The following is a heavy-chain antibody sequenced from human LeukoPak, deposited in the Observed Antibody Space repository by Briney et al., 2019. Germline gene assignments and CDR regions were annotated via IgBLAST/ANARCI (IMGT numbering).Heavy chain of an antibody. CDR1: GFTFSSYA. D-gene: IGHD1-26*01. Sequence: GGSLRLSCVASGFTFSSYAMNWVRQAPGMELEWVSVITSSGGSTAYADSVRGRFTISRDNSKNTLYMQMNSLRAEDTAVYYCVTESXGTLDYWGQGILVTXSS. CDR3: VTESXGTLDY. V-gene: IGHV3-23*01. J-gene: IGHJ4*02. CDR2: ITSSGGST.